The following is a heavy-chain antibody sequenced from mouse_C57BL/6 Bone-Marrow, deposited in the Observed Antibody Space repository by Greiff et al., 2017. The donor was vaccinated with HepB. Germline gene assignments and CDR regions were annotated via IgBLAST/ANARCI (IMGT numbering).Heavy chain of an antibody. CDR1: GYTFTDYY. J-gene: IGHJ2*01. V-gene: IGHV1-19*01. CDR3: ARWGLGRAY. CDR2: INPYNGGT. Sequence: EVQLQESGPVLVKPGASVKMSCKASGYTFTDYYMNWVKQSHGKSLEWIGVINPYNGGTSYNQKFKGKATLTVDKSSSTAYMELNSLTSEDSAVYYCARWGLGRAYWGQGTTLTVSS. D-gene: IGHD4-1*01.